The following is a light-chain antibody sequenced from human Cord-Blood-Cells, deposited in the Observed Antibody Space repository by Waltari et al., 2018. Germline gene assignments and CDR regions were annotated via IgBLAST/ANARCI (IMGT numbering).Light chain of an antibody. Sequence: QSALTQPPSVSGSPGQSLTLSCTGSSSDVGGYNYVSWYQQRPGKAPKLLIYDVSNRPSGVSNRFAGSKSGNTASLTISGLQAEDEADYYCSSYTSSSVVFGGGTKLTVL. V-gene: IGLV2-14*01. CDR1: SSDVGGYNY. J-gene: IGLJ2*01. CDR3: SSYTSSSVV. CDR2: DVS.